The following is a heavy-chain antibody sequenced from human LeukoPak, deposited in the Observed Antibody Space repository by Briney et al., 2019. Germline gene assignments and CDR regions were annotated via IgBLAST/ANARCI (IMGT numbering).Heavy chain of an antibody. J-gene: IGHJ4*02. D-gene: IGHD2-15*01. CDR1: GYTFTSYG. V-gene: IGHV1-18*01. Sequence: ASVKVSCKASGYTFTSYGISWVRQAPGQGLEWMGWISAYNGNTNYAQKLQGRVTMTTDTSTSTAYMELRSLRSDDTAVYYCARDRGGYCSGGSCYPTYWGQGTLVTVSS. CDR3: ARDRGGYCSGGSCYPTY. CDR2: ISAYNGNT.